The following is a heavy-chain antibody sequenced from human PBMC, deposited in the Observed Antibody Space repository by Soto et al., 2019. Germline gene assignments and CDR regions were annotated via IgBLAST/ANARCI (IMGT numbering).Heavy chain of an antibody. CDR3: ARHRCTTAQCYTHQFDV. CDR2: ISVYTGNT. D-gene: IGHD2-8*01. Sequence: VSCLSSRYTLTSSGGTPVGQAPGQDLEWLGWISVYTGNTKQAQKFQDRVTLTTEASTSTAYLELRSLRSDDTGVYYCARHRCTTAQCYTHQFDVWGQGTTVTVSS. CDR1: RYTLTSSG. V-gene: IGHV1-18*04. J-gene: IGHJ6*02.